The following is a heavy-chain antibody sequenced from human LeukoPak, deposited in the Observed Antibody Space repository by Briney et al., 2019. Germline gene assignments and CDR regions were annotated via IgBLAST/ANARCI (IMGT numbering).Heavy chain of an antibody. J-gene: IGHJ4*02. V-gene: IGHV3-23*01. Sequence: PGGSLRLSCAASGFTFSSYAMSWVRQTPGKGLEWVSAISGSGGSTYYADSVKGRFTISRDNSKNTLYLQMNSLRAEDTAVYYCAKERSAGYSYGYIDYWGQGTLVTVSS. CDR2: ISGSGGST. D-gene: IGHD5-18*01. CDR3: AKERSAGYSYGYIDY. CDR1: GFTFSSYA.